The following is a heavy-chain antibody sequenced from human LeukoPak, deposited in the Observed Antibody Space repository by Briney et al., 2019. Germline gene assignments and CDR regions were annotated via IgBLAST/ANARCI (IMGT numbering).Heavy chain of an antibody. CDR2: ISGSGGST. CDR3: AKVKGKDGFRDAYDI. Sequence: GGSLRLSCAASGFTFSSYGMSWVRQAPGKGLEWVSAISGSGGSTYYADSVKGRFTISRDNSKNTLYLQMNSLRAEDTALYYCAKVKGKDGFRDAYDIWGQGTMVTVSS. V-gene: IGHV3-23*01. J-gene: IGHJ3*02. CDR1: GFTFSSYG.